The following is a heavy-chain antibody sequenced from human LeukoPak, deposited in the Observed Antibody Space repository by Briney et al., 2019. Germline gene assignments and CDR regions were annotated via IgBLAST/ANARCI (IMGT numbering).Heavy chain of an antibody. V-gene: IGHV3-21*01. CDR3: ARDKENGGSYFDY. Sequence: GVLSLSCAASGFTFSSYSMNWVRQAPGKGLEGVSSISSSSSYIYYADSVKGRFNISRDNAKNSLYLQMNSLRAEDTAVYYCARDKENGGSYFDYWGQETLVTVSS. CDR2: ISSSSSYI. D-gene: IGHD1-26*01. CDR1: GFTFSSYS. J-gene: IGHJ4*02.